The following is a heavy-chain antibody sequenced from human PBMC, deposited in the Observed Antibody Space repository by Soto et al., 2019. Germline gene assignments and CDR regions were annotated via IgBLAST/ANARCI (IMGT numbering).Heavy chain of an antibody. J-gene: IGHJ4*02. CDR3: AKDSPAAAEIDY. D-gene: IGHD6-13*01. CDR2: ISNNGGTT. Sequence: PGGSLRLSCAASGFTFSSYAMSWVRQAPGKGLEWVSAISNNGGTTYYADSVKGRFTISRDNSKNTLSLQMNSLRAEDPAVYYWAKDSPAAAEIDYWGQGTLVTVSS. V-gene: IGHV3-23*01. CDR1: GFTFSSYA.